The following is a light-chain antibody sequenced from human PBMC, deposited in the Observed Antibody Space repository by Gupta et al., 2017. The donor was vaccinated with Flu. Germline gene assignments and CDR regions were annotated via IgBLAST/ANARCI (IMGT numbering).Light chain of an antibody. CDR1: QSVLQSSENKNY. CDR2: WAS. CDR3: HQDDSLRS. J-gene: IGKJ1*01. V-gene: IGKV4-1*01. Sequence: DIVMSQSPDSLAVSLGERATITCKSSQSVLQSSENKNYLAWYQQKPGQPPKLIISWASHRESGVTDRFGGSGCDRDFTLASCGRQDEDVAVYYGHQDDSLRSFGQGTKVEIK.